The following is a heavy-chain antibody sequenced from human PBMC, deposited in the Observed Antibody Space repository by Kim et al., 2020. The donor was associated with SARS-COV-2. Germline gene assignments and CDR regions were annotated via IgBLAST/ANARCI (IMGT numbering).Heavy chain of an antibody. J-gene: IGHJ4*02. V-gene: IGHV4-39*01. CDR2: IYYSGST. CDR1: GGSISSSSYY. CDR3: ARHHYDSSGYYYPPFIDY. D-gene: IGHD3-22*01. Sequence: SETLSLTCTVSGGSISSSSYYWGWIRQPPGKGLEWIGSIYYSGSTYYNPSLKSRVTISVDTSKNQFSLKLSSVTAADTAVYYCARHHYDSSGYYYPPFIDYWGQGTLVTVSS.